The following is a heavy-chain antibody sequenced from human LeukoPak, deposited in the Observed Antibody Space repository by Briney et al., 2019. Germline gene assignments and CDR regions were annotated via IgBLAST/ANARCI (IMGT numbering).Heavy chain of an antibody. CDR1: GYTFTGYY. J-gene: IGHJ4*02. CDR3: ARDPGPPMYSSSWYGVDY. CDR2: INPNSGGT. V-gene: IGHV1-2*02. Sequence: GASVKVSCKASGYTFTGYYMHWVRQAPGQGLEWMGWINPNSGGTNYAQKFQGRVTMTRDTSISTAYMELSRLRSDDTAVYYCARDPGPPMYSSSWYGVDYWGQGTLVTVSS. D-gene: IGHD6-13*01.